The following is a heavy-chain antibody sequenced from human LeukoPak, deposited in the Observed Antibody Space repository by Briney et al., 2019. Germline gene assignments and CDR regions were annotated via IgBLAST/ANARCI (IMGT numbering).Heavy chain of an antibody. V-gene: IGHV5-51*01. CDR1: GYSFTSYW. CDR2: IYPGDSDT. J-gene: IGHJ6*02. CDR3: ARLGYYYDSSGYYPARYYYGMDV. Sequence: GESLKISCKGSGYSFTSYWIGWVRQMPGKGLEWMGIIYPGDSDTRYSPSFQGQVTISADKSISTAYLQWSSLKASDTAMYYCARLGYYYDSSGYYPARYYYGMDVWGQGTTVTVSS. D-gene: IGHD3-22*01.